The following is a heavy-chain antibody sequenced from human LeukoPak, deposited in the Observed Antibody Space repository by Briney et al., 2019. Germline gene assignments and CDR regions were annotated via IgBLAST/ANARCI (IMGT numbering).Heavy chain of an antibody. CDR2: IYYSGST. Sequence: SETLSLTCTVSGGSISSGGYYWSWIRQHPGKGLEWIVYIYYSGSTYYNPSLKSRVTISVDTSKNQFSLQLDSVTPEDTAVYYCARAGFLTGQPLLNYYYYGMDVWGQGTTVTVSS. CDR3: ARAGFLTGQPLLNYYYYGMDV. V-gene: IGHV4-31*03. J-gene: IGHJ6*02. D-gene: IGHD2-21*02. CDR1: GGSISSGGYY.